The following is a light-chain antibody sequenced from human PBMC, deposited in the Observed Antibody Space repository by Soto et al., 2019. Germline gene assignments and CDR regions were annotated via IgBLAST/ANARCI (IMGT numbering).Light chain of an antibody. Sequence: EIVLTQSPGTLSLSPGERATLSCRASQSVRSRYLAWYQQKPGQAPRLLIHGASSRATGIPDRFSGSGSETDFTLTISRLEPEDFAVYYCHQYGSSPATFGQGTK. J-gene: IGKJ1*01. CDR3: HQYGSSPAT. CDR2: GAS. CDR1: QSVRSRY. V-gene: IGKV3-20*01.